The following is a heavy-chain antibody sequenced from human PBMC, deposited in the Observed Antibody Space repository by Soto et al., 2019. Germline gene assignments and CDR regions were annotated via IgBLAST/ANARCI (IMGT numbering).Heavy chain of an antibody. D-gene: IGHD3-9*01. J-gene: IGHJ6*02. V-gene: IGHV3-30-3*01. Sequence: QVQLVESGGGVVQPGRSLRLSCAASGFTFSSYTMHWVRQAPGKGLEWVTVISYDGSNKYFADSVKGRFTISRDNSKNTLYLQMNSLRAEDTAVYYCASVLDDYDILTGYYYYYGMDVWGQGTTVTVSS. CDR3: ASVLDDYDILTGYYYYYGMDV. CDR2: ISYDGSNK. CDR1: GFTFSSYT.